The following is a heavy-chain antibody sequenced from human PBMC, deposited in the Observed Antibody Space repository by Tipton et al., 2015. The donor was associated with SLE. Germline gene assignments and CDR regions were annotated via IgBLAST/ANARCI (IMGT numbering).Heavy chain of an antibody. CDR2: ISSDGISK. J-gene: IGHJ6*02. Sequence: SLRLSCAASGFTFSNYAMHWVRQAPGKGLEWVAIISSDGISKYYADSVKGRFTMSRDNSKNTLSLQMNGLRPEDTAAYYCARDLGWAETNMATDYYYGMEVWGQGTTITVSS. D-gene: IGHD5-24*01. V-gene: IGHV3-30*04. CDR1: GFTFSNYA. CDR3: ARDLGWAETNMATDYYYGMEV.